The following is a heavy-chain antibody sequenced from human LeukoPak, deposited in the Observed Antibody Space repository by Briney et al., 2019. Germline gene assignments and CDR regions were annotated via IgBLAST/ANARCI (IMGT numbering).Heavy chain of an antibody. CDR2: IIPIFGTA. CDR1: GYTFSSYG. Sequence: SVKVSCKASGYTFSSYGITWVRQAPGQGLEWMGGIIPIFGTANYAQKFQGRVTITADESTSTAYMELSSLRSEDTAVYYCASMTMVRGVIYYYYMDVWGKGTTVTVSS. D-gene: IGHD3-10*01. CDR3: ASMTMVRGVIYYYYMDV. J-gene: IGHJ6*03. V-gene: IGHV1-69*13.